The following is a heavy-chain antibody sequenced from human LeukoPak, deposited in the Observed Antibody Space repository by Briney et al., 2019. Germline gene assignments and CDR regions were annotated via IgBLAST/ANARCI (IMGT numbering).Heavy chain of an antibody. D-gene: IGHD2-15*01. CDR3: TQLLLRGPTA. CDR2: INQVGTET. V-gene: IGHV3-7*01. Sequence: GGSLRLSCVASGYTFSPYWMSWVRQTPGRGLEWVANINQVGTETFYVDSVKGRFTVSRDNARNSLYLRMSSLRAEDTAVYYCTQLLLRGPTAWGQGTLVTVSS. J-gene: IGHJ4*02. CDR1: GYTFSPYW.